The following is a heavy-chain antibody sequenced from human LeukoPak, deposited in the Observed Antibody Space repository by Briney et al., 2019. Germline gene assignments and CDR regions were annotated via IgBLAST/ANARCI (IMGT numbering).Heavy chain of an antibody. Sequence: SETLSLTCTVSGGSISSSSYYWGWIRQPPGKGLEWIGSIYYSGSTYYNPSLKSRVTVSVDTPKNQFSLKLSSVTAAETAVYYCAREGRYRYGYNEYHLYMDIWGKGTTVTVSS. CDR1: GGSISSSSYY. CDR3: AREGRYRYGYNEYHLYMDI. CDR2: IYYSGST. D-gene: IGHD5-18*01. J-gene: IGHJ6*03. V-gene: IGHV4-39*07.